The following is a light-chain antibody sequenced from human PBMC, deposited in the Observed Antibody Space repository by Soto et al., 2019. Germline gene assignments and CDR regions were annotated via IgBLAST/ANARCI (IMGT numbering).Light chain of an antibody. Sequence: QSALTQPASVSGSPGQSITISCTGTSRDVGSYDLVSWYQHHPGKAPKLMTYEGTKRPSGVSNRFSGSKSGNTASLAISGLQAEDEADYYCCSYAGSTTYVFGTGTKLTVL. J-gene: IGLJ1*01. CDR1: SRDVGSYDL. CDR3: CSYAGSTTYV. V-gene: IGLV2-23*01. CDR2: EGT.